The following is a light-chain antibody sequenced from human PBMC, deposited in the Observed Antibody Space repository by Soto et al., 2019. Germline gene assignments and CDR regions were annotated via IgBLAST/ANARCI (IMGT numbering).Light chain of an antibody. CDR1: TSDIGGYNY. Sequence: QPALTQPASVSGSPGQSITISCTGTTSDIGGYNYVSWYQQHPGKAPKLMIYDVSNRPSGVSDRFSGSKSGNTASLTISGLQAEDEDDYYCSSFTDTNTYVVLGGGTKLTVL. V-gene: IGLV2-14*01. J-gene: IGLJ2*01. CDR3: SSFTDTNTYVV. CDR2: DVS.